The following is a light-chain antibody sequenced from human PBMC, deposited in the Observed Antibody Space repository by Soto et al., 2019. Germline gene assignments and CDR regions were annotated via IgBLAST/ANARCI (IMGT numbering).Light chain of an antibody. CDR3: SSYTSSSTPYV. J-gene: IGLJ1*01. CDR2: DVS. V-gene: IGLV2-14*03. Sequence: QSALTQPASVSGSPGQSITIACTGTSSDVGGYNYVSWYQQHPGKVPKVMIYDVSNRPSGVSNRFSGYKSGNTASLTISGLQDEDEADYYCSSYTSSSTPYVFGTGTKLTVL. CDR1: SSDVGGYNY.